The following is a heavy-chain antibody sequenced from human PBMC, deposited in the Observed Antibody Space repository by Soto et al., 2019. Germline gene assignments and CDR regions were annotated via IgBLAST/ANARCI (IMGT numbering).Heavy chain of an antibody. J-gene: IGHJ3*02. V-gene: IGHV3-33*01. CDR1: GFTFSSYG. Sequence: PGGSLRLSCAASGFTFSSYGMHWVRQAPGKGLEWVAVIWYDGSNKYYADSVKGRITISRDNSKNTLYLQMNSLRAEDTAVYYFARDPPPRVVAAAPFDIWGQGTMVTVSS. D-gene: IGHD6-13*01. CDR3: ARDPPPRVVAAAPFDI. CDR2: IWYDGSNK.